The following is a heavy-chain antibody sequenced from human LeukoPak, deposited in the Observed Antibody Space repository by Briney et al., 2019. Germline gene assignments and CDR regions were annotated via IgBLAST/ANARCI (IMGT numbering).Heavy chain of an antibody. V-gene: IGHV3-21*01. Sequence: PGGSLRLSCAASGLTFSSYSMNWVRQAPGKGLEWVSSISSSSSYIYYADSVKGRFTISRDNAKNSLYLQVNSLRAEDTAVYYCARTIEWELPYYFDYWGQGTLVTVSS. CDR1: GLTFSSYS. CDR3: ARTIEWELPYYFDY. CDR2: ISSSSSYI. J-gene: IGHJ4*02. D-gene: IGHD1-26*01.